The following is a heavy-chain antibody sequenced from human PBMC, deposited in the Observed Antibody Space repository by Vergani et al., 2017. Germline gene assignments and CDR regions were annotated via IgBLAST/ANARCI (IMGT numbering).Heavy chain of an antibody. D-gene: IGHD2-2*02. CDR3: AREGYRDIVVVPAAIRGWFDP. Sequence: QVQLVESGGGVVQPGRSLRLSCAASVFTFSSYAMHWVRQAPGKGLEWVAVISYDGSNKYYADSVKGRFTISRDNSKNTLYLQMNSLRAEDTAVYYCAREGYRDIVVVPAAIRGWFDPWGQGTLVTVSS. CDR1: VFTFSSYA. J-gene: IGHJ5*02. CDR2: ISYDGSNK. V-gene: IGHV3-30-3*01.